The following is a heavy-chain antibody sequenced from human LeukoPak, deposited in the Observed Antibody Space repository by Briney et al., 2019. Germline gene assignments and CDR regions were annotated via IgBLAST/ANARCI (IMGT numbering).Heavy chain of an antibody. D-gene: IGHD5-12*01. Sequence: ASVKVSCKASGYTFTNYDINWVRQASGQGLEWMGWMNPKSGNTGYAQKFQGRVTMTRDTSITTAYMELTSLRSEDTAVYYCARRRGYSHHADDLYFDLWGRGTLVTVSS. CDR2: MNPKSGNT. CDR1: GYTFTNYD. V-gene: IGHV1-8*01. CDR3: ARRRGYSHHADDLYFDL. J-gene: IGHJ2*01.